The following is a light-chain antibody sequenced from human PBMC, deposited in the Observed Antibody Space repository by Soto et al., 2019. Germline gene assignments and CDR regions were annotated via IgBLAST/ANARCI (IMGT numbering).Light chain of an antibody. CDR1: SSDVGGYNY. CDR2: DVS. V-gene: IGLV2-14*03. Sequence: QSALTQPASVSGSPGQSITISCTGTSSDVGGYNYVSWYQHHPGKAPKLMIYDVSNWPSGVSIRFSGSKSDNTASLTISGLQPEDEADYHCSSYTTSNTRQIVFGTGTKVTV. J-gene: IGLJ1*01. CDR3: SSYTTSNTRQIV.